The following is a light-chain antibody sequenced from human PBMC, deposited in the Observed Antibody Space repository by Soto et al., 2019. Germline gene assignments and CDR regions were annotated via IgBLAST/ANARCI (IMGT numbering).Light chain of an antibody. CDR1: QSVSSN. Sequence: EIVMTQSPATLSVSPGERATLSCRASQSVSSNLAWYQQKPGQAPRLLIYGASTRATAIPARFSGSGSGTDFTLTISRLEPEDFAVYYCQQYNDGPRTFGQGTKVDIK. CDR3: QQYNDGPRT. V-gene: IGKV3-15*01. J-gene: IGKJ1*01. CDR2: GAS.